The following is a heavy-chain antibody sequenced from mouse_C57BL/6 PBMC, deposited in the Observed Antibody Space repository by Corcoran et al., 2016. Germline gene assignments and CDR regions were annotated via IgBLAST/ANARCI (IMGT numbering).Heavy chain of an antibody. CDR2: INTYSGVP. Sequence: QIQLVQSGPELKKPGETVKISCKASGYTFTTYGMSWVKQAPGKGLKWMGWINTYSGVPTYADDFKGRFAFSLETSASTAYLQINNLKNEDTATYFCARSSQLGRNWGQGTTLTVSS. CDR1: GYTFTTYG. CDR3: ARSSQLGRN. D-gene: IGHD4-1*02. V-gene: IGHV9-3*01. J-gene: IGHJ2*01.